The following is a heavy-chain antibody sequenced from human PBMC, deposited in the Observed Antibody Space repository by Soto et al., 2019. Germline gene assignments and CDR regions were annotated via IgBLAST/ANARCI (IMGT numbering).Heavy chain of an antibody. D-gene: IGHD6-13*01. V-gene: IGHV3-23*01. Sequence: EVQLLESGGGFVQPGGSLRLSCAASGFTFTNYALRWVRQAPGKGLEWVSTIGGGSGSTSYADSVKGRFSISRENSKNILYLQMSSLRAEDSALYYCATRMYSTSWYYFVSWGQGTLVTVSS. CDR2: IGGGSGST. J-gene: IGHJ4*02. CDR1: GFTFTNYA. CDR3: ATRMYSTSWYYFVS.